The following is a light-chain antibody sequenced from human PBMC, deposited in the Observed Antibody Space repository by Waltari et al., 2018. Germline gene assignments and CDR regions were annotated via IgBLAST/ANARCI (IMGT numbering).Light chain of an antibody. CDR1: NSNIGNHY. CDR2: KNN. Sequence: QSVLTQPTSASGTPGQTVAISCSGTNSNIGNHYVYWYLQLPGTAPKLLIYKNNQRPSGVPERFSGSKSGTSTSLVISGLRSEDEADYFCAAWDDSLSVVIFGGGTKLTVL. CDR3: AAWDDSLSVVI. J-gene: IGLJ2*01. V-gene: IGLV1-47*01.